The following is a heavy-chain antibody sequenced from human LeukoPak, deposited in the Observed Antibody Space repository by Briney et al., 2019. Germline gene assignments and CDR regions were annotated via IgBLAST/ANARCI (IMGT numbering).Heavy chain of an antibody. D-gene: IGHD2-21*01. V-gene: IGHV3-9*01. J-gene: IGHJ3*02. Sequence: LAGGSLRLSCAASGFTFDDYAMHWVRQAPGKGLEWVSGISWNSGNRGYADSVKGRFTISRDNAKNSLYLQMNSLRADDTAFYYCAKDKHIGWDAFDIWGQGTMVTVSS. CDR3: AKDKHIGWDAFDI. CDR1: GFTFDDYA. CDR2: ISWNSGNR.